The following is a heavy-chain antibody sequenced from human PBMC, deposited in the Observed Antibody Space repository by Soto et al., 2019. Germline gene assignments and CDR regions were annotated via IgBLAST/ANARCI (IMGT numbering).Heavy chain of an antibody. J-gene: IGHJ6*02. CDR2: ISWNSGSI. V-gene: IGHV3-9*01. CDR3: AKDMVNGDYSYYGMDV. Sequence: PGGSLRLSCAASGFTFDDYAMHWVRQAPGKGLEWVSGISWNSGSIGYADSVKGRFTISRDNAKNSLYLQMNSLRAEDTALYYCAKDMVNGDYSYYGMDVWGQGTTVTVSS. CDR1: GFTFDDYA. D-gene: IGHD3-22*01.